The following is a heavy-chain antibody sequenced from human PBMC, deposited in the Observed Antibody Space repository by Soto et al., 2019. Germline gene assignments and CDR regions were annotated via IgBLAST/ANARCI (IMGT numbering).Heavy chain of an antibody. CDR2: ISSSSSYI. Sequence: EVQLVESGGGLVKPGGSLRLSCAASGFTFSSYSMNWVRQAPGKGLEWVSSISSSSSYIYYADSVKGRFTISRDNAKNSLYLQMNSLRAEDTALYYCARDRSIAARSNWFDPWGQGTLVTVSS. CDR1: GFTFSSYS. V-gene: IGHV3-21*01. D-gene: IGHD6-6*01. J-gene: IGHJ5*02. CDR3: ARDRSIAARSNWFDP.